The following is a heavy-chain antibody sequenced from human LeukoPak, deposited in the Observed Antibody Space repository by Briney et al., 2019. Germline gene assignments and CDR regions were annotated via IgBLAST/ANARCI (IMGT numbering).Heavy chain of an antibody. J-gene: IGHJ4*02. Sequence: GGSLRLSCAASGFTFSDDYMSWIRQAPGRGLEWVSYVSISGTTIYNADSAKGRFTISRDNAKNTLFLQMNSLRSEDTAVYYCARGDYWGQGTLVTVSS. CDR3: ARGDY. CDR1: GFTFSDDY. V-gene: IGHV3-11*01. CDR2: VSISGTTI.